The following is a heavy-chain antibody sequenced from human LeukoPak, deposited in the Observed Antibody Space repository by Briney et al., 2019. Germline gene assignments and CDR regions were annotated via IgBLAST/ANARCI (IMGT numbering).Heavy chain of an antibody. D-gene: IGHD2-8*02. CDR3: ASEAFCAGGRCYLHRVAS. CDR2: IDTKSGGT. V-gene: IGHV1-2*02. Sequence: ASVKVSCKASGYTFTAYYMHWVRQAPGQGLEWMGWIDTKSGGTKYAQKFQGRVSITRDTSIDTAYMELSRLISDDTALYYSASEAFCAGGRCYLHRVASWGPGTLVTVSA. CDR1: GYTFTAYY. J-gene: IGHJ4*02.